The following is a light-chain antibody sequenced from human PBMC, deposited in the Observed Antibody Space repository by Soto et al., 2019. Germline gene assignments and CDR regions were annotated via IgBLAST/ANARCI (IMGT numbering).Light chain of an antibody. Sequence: SQISHSPASLSASVVDRVTITCRASQDLRDHLGRFQHRPGKAPSLLIYAVSHLHDGVPSRFSGSGSETEFTLTISGLQPEDLATYYCLQVYTSPCTFGPGTKVDIK. CDR3: LQVYTSPCT. CDR1: QDLRDH. V-gene: IGKV1-6*01. J-gene: IGKJ3*01. CDR2: AVS.